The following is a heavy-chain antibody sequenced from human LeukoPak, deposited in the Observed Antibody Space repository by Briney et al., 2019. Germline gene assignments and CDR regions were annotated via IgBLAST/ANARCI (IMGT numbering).Heavy chain of an antibody. V-gene: IGHV3-21*01. CDR3: ASVDLHATGAWVDY. D-gene: IGHD5-12*01. J-gene: IGHJ4*02. Sequence: PGGALRLSCAACGFTFSRYTMNWVRQAPGKGLEGVSSVTNSGTYIYYADSMKGRFTISRDNAKNSLYLQMYSLRAEDTAVYYCASVDLHATGAWVDYWGQGTLVTVSS. CDR1: GFTFSRYT. CDR2: VTNSGTYI.